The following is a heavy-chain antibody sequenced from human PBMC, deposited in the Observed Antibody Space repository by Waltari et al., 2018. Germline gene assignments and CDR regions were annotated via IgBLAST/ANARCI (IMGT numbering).Heavy chain of an antibody. V-gene: IGHV7-4-1*02. CDR1: GYSFSSYA. CDR2: IVTSSGNP. Sequence: QVQLVQSGSELRRPGASVKVSCKASGYSFSSYAINWLGQAPGHGLELMGWIVTSSGNPTYLQGFTGRFVFSLDTSVSTAYLQINSLKAEDTAVYYCAREVVPPHMVVVNWYDPWGQGTLVTVSS. J-gene: IGHJ5*02. CDR3: AREVVPPHMVVVNWYDP. D-gene: IGHD2-2*01.